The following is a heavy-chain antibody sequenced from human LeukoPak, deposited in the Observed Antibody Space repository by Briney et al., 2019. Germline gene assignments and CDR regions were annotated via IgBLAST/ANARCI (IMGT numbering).Heavy chain of an antibody. CDR2: ISSSGSTI. CDR3: ATTRVVTAILRTLGAFDI. Sequence: GGSLRLSCAASGFTFSDYYMSWIRQAPGKGLEWVSYISSSGSTIYYADSVKGRFTISRDNAKNSPYLQMNSLRAEDTAVYYCATTRVVTAILRTLGAFDIWGQGTMVTVSS. J-gene: IGHJ3*02. D-gene: IGHD2-21*02. CDR1: GFTFSDYY. V-gene: IGHV3-11*01.